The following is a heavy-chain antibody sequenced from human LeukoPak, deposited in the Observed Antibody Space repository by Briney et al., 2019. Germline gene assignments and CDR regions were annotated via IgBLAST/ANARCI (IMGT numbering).Heavy chain of an antibody. CDR3: ASGFLEWLFDY. Sequence: SETLSLTCTVSGGSISSYYWSWIRQPPGKGLEWIGYIYCSGSTNYNPSLKSRVTISVDTSKNQFSLKLSSVTAADTAVYYCASGFLEWLFDYWGQGTLVAVSS. CDR1: GGSISSYY. J-gene: IGHJ4*02. D-gene: IGHD3-3*01. CDR2: IYCSGST. V-gene: IGHV4-59*01.